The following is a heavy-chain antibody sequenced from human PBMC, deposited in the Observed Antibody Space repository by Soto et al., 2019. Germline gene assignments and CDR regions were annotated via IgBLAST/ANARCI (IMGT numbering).Heavy chain of an antibody. CDR1: GGTFSSYA. CDR2: IIPIFGTA. J-gene: IGHJ6*02. CDR3: ARGRGPTLSSLRKTRVGENYYYYGMDV. Sequence: ASVKVSCKASGGTFSSYAISWVRQAPGQGLEWMGGIIPIFGTANYAQKFQGRVTITADESTSTAYMELSSLRSEDTAVYYCARGRGPTLSSLRKTRVGENYYYYGMDVWGHGTTVTVSS. D-gene: IGHD2-15*01. V-gene: IGHV1-69*13.